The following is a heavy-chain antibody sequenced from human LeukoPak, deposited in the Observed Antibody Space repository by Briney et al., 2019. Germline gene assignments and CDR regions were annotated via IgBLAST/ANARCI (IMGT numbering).Heavy chain of an antibody. CDR1: GFPFDYYG. CDR2: INWDGGST. J-gene: IGHJ4*02. CDR3: ARDRTVTTSLFDY. Sequence: GSLRLSCXASGFPFDYYGMSWVRQAPGKGLEWVSGINWDGGSTGYADSVKGRFTISRDNAKNSLYLQMDGLRAEDTALYYCARDRTVTTSLFDYWGQGTLVTVSS. D-gene: IGHD4-17*01. V-gene: IGHV3-20*04.